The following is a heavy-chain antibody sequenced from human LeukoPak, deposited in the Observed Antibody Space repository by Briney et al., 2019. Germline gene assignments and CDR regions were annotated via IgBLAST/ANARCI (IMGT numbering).Heavy chain of an antibody. D-gene: IGHD3-3*01. CDR1: RFTFSSYA. CDR2: ISGTGDST. J-gene: IGHJ4*02. Sequence: GGSLRLSCAASRFTFSSYAMSWVRQAPGKGLEWASAISGTGDSTYYADSVKGRFTISRDNSKNTLYLQMNSLRAEDTAMYYCAKDFDFWSAYYRGDDCWGQGTLVAVSS. V-gene: IGHV3-23*01. CDR3: AKDFDFWSAYYRGDDC.